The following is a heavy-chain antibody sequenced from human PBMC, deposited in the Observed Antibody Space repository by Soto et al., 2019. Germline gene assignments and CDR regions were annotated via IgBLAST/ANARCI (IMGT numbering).Heavy chain of an antibody. CDR3: ARHCGKWELLIPKAFDI. V-gene: IGHV4-31*03. D-gene: IGHD1-26*01. Sequence: SETLSLTCTVSGGSISSGGYYWSWIRQHPGKGLEWIGYIYYSGSTYYNPSLKSRVTISVDTSKNQFSLKLSSVTAADTAVYYCARHCGKWELLIPKAFDIWGQGTMVPVSS. CDR1: GGSISSGGYY. CDR2: IYYSGST. J-gene: IGHJ3*02.